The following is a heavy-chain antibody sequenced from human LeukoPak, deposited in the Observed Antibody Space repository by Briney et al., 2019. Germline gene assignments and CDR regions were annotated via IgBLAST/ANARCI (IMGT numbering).Heavy chain of an antibody. CDR2: IYYSGST. D-gene: IGHD3-9*01. Sequence: PSETLSLTCTVSGGSISSSSYYWGWIRQPPGKGLEWIGSIYYSGSTYYNPSLKSRVTISVDTSKNQFSLKLSSVTAADTAVYYCARQIDPSAPFDPWGQGTLVTVSS. V-gene: IGHV4-39*01. CDR3: ARQIDPSAPFDP. CDR1: GGSISSSSYY. J-gene: IGHJ5*02.